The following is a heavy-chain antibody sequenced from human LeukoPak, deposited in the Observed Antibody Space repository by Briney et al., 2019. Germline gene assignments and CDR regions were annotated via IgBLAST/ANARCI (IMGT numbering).Heavy chain of an antibody. J-gene: IGHJ5*02. V-gene: IGHV1-69*04. D-gene: IGHD6-13*01. CDR3: ARGRMDSSSYGNWFDP. Sequence: SVNVSCTASGGTFSSYAISWVRQAPGQGLEWMGRIIPILGIANYAQKFQGRVTITADKSTSTAYMELSSLRSEDTAVYYCARGRMDSSSYGNWFDPWGQGTLVTVSS. CDR1: GGTFSSYA. CDR2: IIPILGIA.